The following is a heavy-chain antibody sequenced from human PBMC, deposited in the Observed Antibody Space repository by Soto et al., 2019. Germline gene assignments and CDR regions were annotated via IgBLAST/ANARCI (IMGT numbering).Heavy chain of an antibody. Sequence: ASVKVSCKASGYTFTSYGISWVRQAPGQGLEWMGWISANNGNTNYAQKRQGRVNMTTDTSTSTAYMELVSLRSDDTAVYYCARDKPYCSGGSFYQRFDYWGQGTLVTVSS. CDR2: ISANNGNT. V-gene: IGHV1-18*01. D-gene: IGHD2-15*01. J-gene: IGHJ4*02. CDR3: ARDKPYCSGGSFYQRFDY. CDR1: GYTFTSYG.